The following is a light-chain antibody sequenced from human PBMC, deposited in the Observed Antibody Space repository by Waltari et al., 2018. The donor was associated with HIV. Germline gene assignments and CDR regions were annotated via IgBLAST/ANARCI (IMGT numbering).Light chain of an antibody. Sequence: QSVLTQPPSASGPPGRRVTLPCSARRSHIGRKSVYWYQQLPGPAPKLLIYRKNQRASGGPDRFSGSKSGTSASLAISGLRSEDEADYYCAAWDDSLLFGGGTKLTVL. V-gene: IGLV1-47*01. J-gene: IGLJ2*01. CDR2: RKN. CDR1: RSHIGRKS. CDR3: AAWDDSLL.